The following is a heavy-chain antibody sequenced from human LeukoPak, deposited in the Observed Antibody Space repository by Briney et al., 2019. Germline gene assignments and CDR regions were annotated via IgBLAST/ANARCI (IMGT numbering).Heavy chain of an antibody. CDR1: GGSISDYY. CDR3: AVSPADSYASSCEDAFDM. D-gene: IGHD3-22*01. CDR2: IYISGGT. V-gene: IGHV4-59*10. Sequence: SETLSLTCAVSGGSISDYYWSWIRQPPGKGLEWIGRIYISGGTNYNPFLKSRATMSVATSTTQFPLRRSSVTSAATAVVYCAVSPADSYASSCEDAFDMWGQGTMVTVSS. J-gene: IGHJ3*02.